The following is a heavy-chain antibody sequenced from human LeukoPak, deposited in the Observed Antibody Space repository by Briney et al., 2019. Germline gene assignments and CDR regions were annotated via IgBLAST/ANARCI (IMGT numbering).Heavy chain of an antibody. J-gene: IGHJ6*02. CDR2: ISSSSSYI. Sequence: PGGSLRLSCAASGFTFSDCWMSWVRQAPGKGLEWVSSISSSSSYIYYADSVKGRFTISRDNAKNSLYLQMNSLRAEDTAVYYCARIGASLYGMDVWGQGTTVTVSS. CDR1: GFTFSDCW. CDR3: ARIGASLYGMDV. V-gene: IGHV3-21*01. D-gene: IGHD3-16*01.